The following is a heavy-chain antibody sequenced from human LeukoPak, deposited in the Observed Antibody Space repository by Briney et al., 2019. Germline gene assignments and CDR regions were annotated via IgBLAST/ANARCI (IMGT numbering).Heavy chain of an antibody. V-gene: IGHV3-30*02. Sequence: GGSLRLSCAASGFTFSSYGIHWVRQAPGKGLEWVAFTRYDGSNKYYADSVKGRFTISRDNSKNTVYLQMNSLRAEDTAVYYCAKDVCSTTSCYSDYWGQGTLVTVSS. CDR1: GFTFSSYG. J-gene: IGHJ4*02. CDR2: TRYDGSNK. D-gene: IGHD2-2*02. CDR3: AKDVCSTTSCYSDY.